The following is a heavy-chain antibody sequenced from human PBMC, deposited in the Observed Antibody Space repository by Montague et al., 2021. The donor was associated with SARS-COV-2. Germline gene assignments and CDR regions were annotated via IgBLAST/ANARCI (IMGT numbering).Heavy chain of an antibody. Sequence: SETLSLTCTVSGFSIGSGDYWCCILQPPGKGLLWIVSIYHSGTTYYNPSLHSRLTMSIDTSTNHLSLRLASVTAADTAVFFCVREKAGGLRNVFDIWGQGTTVTVSS. CDR2: IYHSGTT. V-gene: IGHV4-38-2*02. CDR3: VREKAGGLRNVFDI. CDR1: GFSIGSGDY. J-gene: IGHJ3*02.